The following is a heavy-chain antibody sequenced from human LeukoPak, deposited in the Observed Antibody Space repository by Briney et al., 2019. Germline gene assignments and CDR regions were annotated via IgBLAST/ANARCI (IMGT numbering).Heavy chain of an antibody. CDR2: IYYSGST. CDR1: GGSISSYY. J-gene: IGHJ6*02. CDR3: ARDMQSTSGYYYYGMDV. D-gene: IGHD5/OR15-5a*01. Sequence: SETLSLTCTVSGGSISSYYWSWIRQPPGKGLEWIGYIYYSGSTNYNPSLKSRVTISVDTSKNQFSLKLSSVTAADTAVYYCARDMQSTSGYYYYGMDVWGQGTTVTVSS. V-gene: IGHV4-59*01.